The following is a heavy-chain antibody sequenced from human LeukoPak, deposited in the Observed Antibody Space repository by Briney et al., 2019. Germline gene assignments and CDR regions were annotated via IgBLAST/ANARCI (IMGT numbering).Heavy chain of an antibody. CDR3: ARGSGAAAGAFDY. CDR2: VWYDGNNK. J-gene: IGHJ4*02. V-gene: IGHV3-33*01. Sequence: PGRSLRLSCAASGFTFRSYGMHWVRQAPGKGLEWVAIVWYDGNNKYYADSVKGRFTVSRDNSKDTVSLQFNSLRAEDTAVYYCARGSGAAAGAFDYWGQGTLATVPS. D-gene: IGHD6-13*01. CDR1: GFTFRSYG.